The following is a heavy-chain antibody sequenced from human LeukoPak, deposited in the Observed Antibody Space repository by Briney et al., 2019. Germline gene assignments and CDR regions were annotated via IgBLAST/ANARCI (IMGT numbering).Heavy chain of an antibody. V-gene: IGHV1-69*05. CDR3: ARDRDLEMATI. CDR1: GGTFSSYA. J-gene: IGHJ4*02. D-gene: IGHD5-24*01. CDR2: IIPIFGTA. Sequence: SVKVSCKASGGTFSSYAISWVRQAPGQGLEWMGRIIPIFGTANYAQKFQGRVTITTDESTSTAYMELSSLRPEDTAVYYCARDRDLEMATIWGQGTLVTVSS.